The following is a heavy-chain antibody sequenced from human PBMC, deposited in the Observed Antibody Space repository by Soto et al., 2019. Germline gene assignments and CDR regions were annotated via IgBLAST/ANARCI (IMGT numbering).Heavy chain of an antibody. CDR3: AKETIFGVVTPFDY. Sequence: GGSLRLSYAASGFTFSGYAMSWVRQAPGKGLEWVSAISGSGGSTYYADSVKGRFTISRDNSKNTLYLQMNSLRAEDTAVYYCAKETIFGVVTPFDYWGQGTLVTVSS. CDR2: ISGSGGST. D-gene: IGHD3-3*01. J-gene: IGHJ4*02. V-gene: IGHV3-23*01. CDR1: GFTFSGYA.